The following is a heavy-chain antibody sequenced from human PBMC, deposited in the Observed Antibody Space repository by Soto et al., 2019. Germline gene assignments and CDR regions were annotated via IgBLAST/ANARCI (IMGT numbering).Heavy chain of an antibody. J-gene: IGHJ6*02. D-gene: IGHD5-18*01. Sequence: QVQLVQSGAEVKKPGSSVQVSCKTSGGTFSSYAINWVRQAPGQGLEWMGGIIPISATTTYAQKFQGRVTITADVSTSIAYMELSILRSEDTALYYCARDPRYSYGHPTQRGMDVWGQGTTVTVSS. CDR3: ARDPRYSYGHPTQRGMDV. CDR1: GGTFSSYA. CDR2: IIPISATT. V-gene: IGHV1-69*01.